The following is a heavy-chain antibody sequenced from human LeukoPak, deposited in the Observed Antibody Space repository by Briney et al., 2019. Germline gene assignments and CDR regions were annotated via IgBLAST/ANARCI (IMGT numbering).Heavy chain of an antibody. J-gene: IGHJ6*02. CDR1: GGSISSGGYY. V-gene: IGHV4-31*03. Sequence: SETLSLTCTVSGGSISSGGYYWSWIRQHPGKGLEWIGYIYYSGSTYYNPSLKSRVTISVDTSENQFSLKLSSVTAADTAVYYCARDYTDYGMDVWGQGTTVTVSS. CDR3: ARDYTDYGMDV. D-gene: IGHD3-16*01. CDR2: IYYSGST.